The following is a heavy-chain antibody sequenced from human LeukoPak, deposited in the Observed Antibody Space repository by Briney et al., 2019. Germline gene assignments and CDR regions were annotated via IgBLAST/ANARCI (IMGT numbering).Heavy chain of an antibody. CDR1: GGTFISYA. J-gene: IGHJ3*02. D-gene: IGHD3-22*01. CDR2: IIPIFGTA. Sequence: SVKVSCKASGGTFISYAINWVRQAPGQGLEWMGGIIPIFGTANYAQKFQGRVTITADESTSTAYMELSSLRSEDTAVYYCAREDSGYDAFDIWGQGTMVTVSS. CDR3: AREDSGYDAFDI. V-gene: IGHV1-69*13.